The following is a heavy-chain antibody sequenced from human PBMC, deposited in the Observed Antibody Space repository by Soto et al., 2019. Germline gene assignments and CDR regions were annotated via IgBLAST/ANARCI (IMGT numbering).Heavy chain of an antibody. CDR1: GYSSSSGYY. CDR2: IYHSGST. CDR3: ARVRSRGYYDSSGYYQNWFDP. D-gene: IGHD3-22*01. Sequence: SETLSLTCAVSGYSSSSGYYWGWIRQPPGKGLEWIGSIYHSGSTYYNPSLKSRVTISVDTSKNQFSLKLSSVTAADTAVYYCARVRSRGYYDSSGYYQNWFDPWGQGTLVTVSS. V-gene: IGHV4-38-2*01. J-gene: IGHJ5*02.